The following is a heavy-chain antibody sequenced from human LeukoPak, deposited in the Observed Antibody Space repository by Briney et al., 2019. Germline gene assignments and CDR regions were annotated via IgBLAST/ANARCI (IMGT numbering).Heavy chain of an antibody. CDR3: ARDPSSLRDSYDY. J-gene: IGHJ4*02. Sequence: GGSLRLSCAASGFTFSSYWRNWVRQAPGKGLEWVANIKQDGSEKYYVDSVKGRFTISRDNAKNSLYLQTNSLRAEDTAVYYCARDPSSLRDSYDYWGQGTLVTVSP. V-gene: IGHV3-7*01. CDR2: IKQDGSEK. CDR1: GFTFSSYW.